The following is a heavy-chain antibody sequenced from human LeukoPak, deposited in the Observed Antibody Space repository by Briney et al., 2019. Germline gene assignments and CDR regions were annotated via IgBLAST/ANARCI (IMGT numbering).Heavy chain of an antibody. CDR3: ARCGGMEIYYMDV. J-gene: IGHJ6*03. D-gene: IGHD1-1*01. CDR2: IYYSGST. V-gene: IGHV4-59*11. Sequence: SETLSLTCTVSGGSISSHYWSWIRQPPGKGLEWIGYIYYSGSTNYNPSLKSRVTISVDTSKNQFSLKLSSVTAADTAVYYCARCGGMEIYYMDVWGKGTTVSVSS. CDR1: GGSISSHY.